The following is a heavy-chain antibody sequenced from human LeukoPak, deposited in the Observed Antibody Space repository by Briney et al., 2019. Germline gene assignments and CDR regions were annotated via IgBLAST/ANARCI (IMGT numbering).Heavy chain of an antibody. D-gene: IGHD3-16*01. CDR3: AKDMGVYDYVWGNFDY. J-gene: IGHJ4*02. CDR1: GFTFSSYA. Sequence: PGGSLRLSCAASGFTFSSYAMSWVRQAPGKGLEWVSAISGSGGSTYYADSVKGRFTISRDNSKNTLYLQMNSLRAEDTAVYYCAKDMGVYDYVWGNFDYWGQGTLVTVSS. CDR2: ISGSGGST. V-gene: IGHV3-23*01.